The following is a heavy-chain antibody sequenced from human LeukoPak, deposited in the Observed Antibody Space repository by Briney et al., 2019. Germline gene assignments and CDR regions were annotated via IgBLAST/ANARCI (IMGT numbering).Heavy chain of an antibody. CDR2: INTDGSST. V-gene: IGHV3-74*01. Sequence: GGSLRLSCAASGFTFSSYWMHWVRQAPGKGLVWVSRINTDGSSTSYADSVKGRFTISRDNAKNTLYLQMNSLRAEDTAVYYCARSKYGDYPYFGYWGQGTLVTVSS. CDR1: GFTFSSYW. CDR3: ARSKYGDYPYFGY. J-gene: IGHJ4*02. D-gene: IGHD4-17*01.